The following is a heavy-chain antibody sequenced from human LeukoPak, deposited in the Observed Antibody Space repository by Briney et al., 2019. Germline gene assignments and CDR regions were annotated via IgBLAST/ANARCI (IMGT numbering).Heavy chain of an antibody. CDR2: ISGSGGST. CDR3: AGGHIVATISDAFDI. Sequence: GGSLRLSCAASGFTFSSYGMSWVRQAPGKGLEWVSAISGSGGSTYYADSVKGRFTISRDNAKNSLYLQMNSLRAEDTAVYYCAGGHIVATISDAFDIWGQGTMVTVSS. J-gene: IGHJ3*02. V-gene: IGHV3-23*01. D-gene: IGHD5-12*01. CDR1: GFTFSSYG.